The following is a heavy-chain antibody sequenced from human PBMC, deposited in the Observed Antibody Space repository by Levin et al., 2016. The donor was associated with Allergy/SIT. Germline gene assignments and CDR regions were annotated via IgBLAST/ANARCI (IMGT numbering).Heavy chain of an antibody. Sequence: GGSLRLSCAASGFTFSSYAMSWVRQAPGKGLEWVAHIKQDGGETYYVDSVKGRFTISRDNAKNSVYLQLNSLRAEDTAVYHCARGGQWLVHWYFDLWGRGTLVTVSS. D-gene: IGHD6-19*01. CDR3: ARGGQWLVHWYFDL. V-gene: IGHV3-7*05. J-gene: IGHJ2*01. CDR1: GFTFSSYA. CDR2: IKQDGGET.